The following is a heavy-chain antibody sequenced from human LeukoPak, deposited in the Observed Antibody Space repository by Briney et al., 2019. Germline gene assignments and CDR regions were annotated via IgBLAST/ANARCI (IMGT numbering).Heavy chain of an antibody. J-gene: IGHJ4*02. CDR2: ISGSGGST. CDR3: AKVYSSSWCQFDY. V-gene: IGHV3-23*01. Sequence: PGGSLRLSCAASGFTFGTYAMSWVRQAPGKGLEWISAISGSGGSTYYADSVKGRFTISRDNSKNTLYLQMNSLRAEDTAVYYCAKVYSSSWCQFDYWGQGTLVTVSS. CDR1: GFTFGTYA. D-gene: IGHD6-13*01.